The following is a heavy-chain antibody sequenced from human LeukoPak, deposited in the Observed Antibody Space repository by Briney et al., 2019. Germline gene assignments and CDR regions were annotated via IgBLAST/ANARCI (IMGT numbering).Heavy chain of an antibody. CDR2: IAGGGGSA. V-gene: IGHV3-23*01. CDR1: GFTFSYYA. J-gene: IGHJ4*02. CDR3: AKDSLYSSSWYYFDY. Sequence: GGSLRLSCAASGFTFSYYAMSWVRQAPGKGLEWVSAIAGGGGSAYYTDSVKGRFTISRDNSKNTLYLQMNSLRVEDTAVYYCAKDSLYSSSWYYFDYWGQGTLVTVSS. D-gene: IGHD6-13*01.